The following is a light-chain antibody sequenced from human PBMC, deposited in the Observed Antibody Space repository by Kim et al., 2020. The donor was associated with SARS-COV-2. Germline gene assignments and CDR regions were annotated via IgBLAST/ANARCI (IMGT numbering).Light chain of an antibody. V-gene: IGLV6-57*02. CDR3: QSYDSSNPWV. CDR1: SGRIASNY. Sequence: KTVTISCTGSSGRIASNYVQWYQQRPGSAPTTVIYEDNQRPCGVPDRFSGSIDSSSNSASLTISGLKTEDEADYYCQSYDSSNPWVFGGGTQLTV. J-gene: IGLJ3*02. CDR2: EDN.